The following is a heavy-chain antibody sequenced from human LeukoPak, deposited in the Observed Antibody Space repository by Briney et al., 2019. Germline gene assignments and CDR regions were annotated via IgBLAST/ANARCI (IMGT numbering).Heavy chain of an antibody. J-gene: IGHJ4*02. CDR3: ARAPPDYSNFDY. V-gene: IGHV1-18*01. CDR1: GYTFTSYG. Sequence: GASVEVSCKASGYTFTSYGISWVRQAPGQGLEWMGWISAYSGNTNYAQKLQGRVTMTTDTSTSTAYMELRSLRSDDTAVYYCARAPPDYSNFDYWGQGTLVTVSS. D-gene: IGHD4-11*01. CDR2: ISAYSGNT.